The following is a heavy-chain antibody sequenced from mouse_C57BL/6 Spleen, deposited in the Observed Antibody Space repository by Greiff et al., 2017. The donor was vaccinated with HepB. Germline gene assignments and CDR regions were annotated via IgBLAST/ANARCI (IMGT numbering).Heavy chain of an antibody. V-gene: IGHV1-55*01. CDR2: IYPGSGST. D-gene: IGHD1-1*01. Sequence: QVHVKQPGAELVKPGASVKMSCKASGYTFTSYWITWVKQRPGQGLEWIGDIYPGSGSTNYNEKFKSKATLTVDTSSSTAYMQLSSLTSEDSAVYYCAREELRSYFDVWGTGTTVTVSS. J-gene: IGHJ1*03. CDR3: AREELRSYFDV. CDR1: GYTFTSYW.